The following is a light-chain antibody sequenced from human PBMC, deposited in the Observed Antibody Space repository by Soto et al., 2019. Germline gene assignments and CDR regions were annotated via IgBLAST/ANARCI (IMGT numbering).Light chain of an antibody. CDR2: EVS. J-gene: IGLJ2*01. Sequence: QAVLTQPPSASGSPVQSVTISCTGTSRDVGGYNYVSWYQQHPGKAPKLMIYEVSKRPSGVPDRLSGSKSGNAASLTVSGLQVEDEADYYCASYTGSDTLVFGGGTKRTVL. V-gene: IGLV2-8*01. CDR1: SRDVGGYNY. CDR3: ASYTGSDTLV.